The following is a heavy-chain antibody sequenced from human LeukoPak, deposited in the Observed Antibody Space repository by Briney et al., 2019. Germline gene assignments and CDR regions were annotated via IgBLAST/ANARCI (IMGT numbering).Heavy chain of an antibody. J-gene: IGHJ4*02. D-gene: IGHD6-13*01. Sequence: GASVKVSCKASGGIFSSYAISWVRQAPGQGLEWMGGIIPIFGTANYAQKFQGRVTNIADESTSTAYMELSSLRSEDTAVYYCARGWVETSSWEEYFDYWGQGTLVTVSS. CDR2: IIPIFGTA. CDR3: ARGWVETSSWEEYFDY. CDR1: GGIFSSYA. V-gene: IGHV1-69*01.